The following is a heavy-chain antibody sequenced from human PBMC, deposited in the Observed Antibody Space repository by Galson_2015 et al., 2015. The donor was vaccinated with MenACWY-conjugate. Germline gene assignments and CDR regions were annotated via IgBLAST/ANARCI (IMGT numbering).Heavy chain of an antibody. V-gene: IGHV3-74*03. J-gene: IGHJ4*02. CDR2: INIDGSGT. Sequence: SLRLSCAASGFTFTNYWMHWVRQAPGEGLVWVSRINIDGSGTTYADSVKGRFTISRDNAKNTLYLQMNSLRAEDTAMYYCARDRSVTWGGFDYWGRGVLVTVSS. CDR3: ARDRSVTWGGFDY. CDR1: GFTFTNYW. D-gene: IGHD7-27*01.